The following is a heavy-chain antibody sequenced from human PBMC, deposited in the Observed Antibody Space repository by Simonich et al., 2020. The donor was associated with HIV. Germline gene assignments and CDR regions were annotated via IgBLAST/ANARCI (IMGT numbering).Heavy chain of an antibody. V-gene: IGHV4-34*01. CDR1: GGSFSGYY. J-gene: IGHJ5*02. CDR3: ASHYGGNHLNWFDP. D-gene: IGHD2-15*01. Sequence: QVQLQQWGAGLLKPSETLSLTCAVYGGSFSGYYWSWIRQPPGKGLGWIGEINHSVSTNSNPSLKSRVTIEVDTSKNQFSLKLSSVTAADTAVYYCASHYGGNHLNWFDPWGQGTLVTVSS. CDR2: INHSVST.